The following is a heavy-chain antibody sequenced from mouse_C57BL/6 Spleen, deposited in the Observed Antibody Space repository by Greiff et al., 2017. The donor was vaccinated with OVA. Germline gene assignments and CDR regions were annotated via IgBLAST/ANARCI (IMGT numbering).Heavy chain of an antibody. Sequence: QVQLQQSRAELARPGASVKMSCKASGYTFTSYTMHWVKQRPGQGLEWIGYINPSSGYTKYNQKFKDKATLTADKSSSTAYMQLSSLTSEDSAVYYCVIYYGSSGYAMDYWGQGTSVTVSS. D-gene: IGHD1-1*01. CDR1: GYTFTSYT. V-gene: IGHV1-4*01. CDR3: VIYYGSSGYAMDY. J-gene: IGHJ4*01. CDR2: INPSSGYT.